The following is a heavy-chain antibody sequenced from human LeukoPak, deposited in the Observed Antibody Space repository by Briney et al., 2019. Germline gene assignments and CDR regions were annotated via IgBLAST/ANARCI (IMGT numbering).Heavy chain of an antibody. V-gene: IGHV3-30*03. CDR3: ARGLCGGDCYSD. CDR2: ISYDGGYK. Sequence: GGSLRLSCAASGFTFSTYGMHWVRQAPGKGLEWVAVISYDGGYKHYADSVKGRFTISRDKSKNSLYLQMNSLRAEDTAAYYCARGLCGGDCYSDWGQGTLVTVSS. CDR1: GFTFSTYG. D-gene: IGHD2-21*02. J-gene: IGHJ4*02.